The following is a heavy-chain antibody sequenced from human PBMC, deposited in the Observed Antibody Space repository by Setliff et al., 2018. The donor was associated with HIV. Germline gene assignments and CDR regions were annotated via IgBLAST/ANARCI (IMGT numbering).Heavy chain of an antibody. Sequence: ASVKVSCKASGYTFTSYGISWVRQAPGQGLEWMGWISAYNGNTNYAQKLQGRVTMTADTSTSTAYMELRSLRSDDTAVYYCARDGEYYYDSSGPVFDPWGQGTLVTVSS. CDR3: ARDGEYYYDSSGPVFDP. V-gene: IGHV1-18*01. J-gene: IGHJ5*02. CDR1: GYTFTSYG. D-gene: IGHD3-22*01. CDR2: ISAYNGNT.